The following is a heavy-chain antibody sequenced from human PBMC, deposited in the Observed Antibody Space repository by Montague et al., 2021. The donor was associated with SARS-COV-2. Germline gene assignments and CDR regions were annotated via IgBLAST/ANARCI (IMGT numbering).Heavy chain of an antibody. D-gene: IGHD5-18*01. CDR3: ARREYSYGWGD. CDR2: VDYSGNT. J-gene: IGHJ4*02. CDR1: GGPISGSSDY. Sequence: SETLSLTCTVTGGPISGSSDYWGWIRQSPGKGLEWIASVDYSGNTYYSPSLKSRLTIPVDTPKNQFSLKLNSVTAADTALYYCARREYSYGWGDWGQGTLVTVSS. V-gene: IGHV4-39*07.